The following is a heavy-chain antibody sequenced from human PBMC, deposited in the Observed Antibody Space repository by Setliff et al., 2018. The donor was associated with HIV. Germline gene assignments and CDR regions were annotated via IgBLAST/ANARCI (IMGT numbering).Heavy chain of an antibody. CDR1: GGYISSGSYH. D-gene: IGHD6-13*01. CDR2: IYTSGST. J-gene: IGHJ6*03. CDR3: ACGAAAGTDYYYYYYMDV. V-gene: IGHV4-61*02. Sequence: SETLSLTCTVSGGYISSGSYHWSGIRQPAGKGLEWIGRIYTSGSTNYTPSLKSRVTISVDTSKNQCSLKLNSVTAADTAVYYGACGAAAGTDYYYYYYMDVWGKGTTVTVSS.